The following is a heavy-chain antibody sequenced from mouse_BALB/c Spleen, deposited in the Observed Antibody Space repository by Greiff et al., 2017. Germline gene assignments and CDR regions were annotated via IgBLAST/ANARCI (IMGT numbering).Heavy chain of an antibody. J-gene: IGHJ2*01. Sequence: EVKLQESGPGLVKPSQSLSLTCTVTGYSFTSDYVWYWIRQFPGNKLEWMGYISYSGSTSYNPSLKSRISIARDTSKNQFFLQLNSVTTEDTATYYCARRDGYYFYYFDYWGQGTTLTVSS. CDR2: ISYSGST. CDR1: GYSFTSDYV. CDR3: ARRDGYYFYYFDY. D-gene: IGHD2-3*01. V-gene: IGHV3-2*02.